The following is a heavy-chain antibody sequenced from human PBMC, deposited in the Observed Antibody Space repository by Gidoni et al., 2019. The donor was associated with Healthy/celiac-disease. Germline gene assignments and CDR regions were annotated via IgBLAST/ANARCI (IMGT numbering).Heavy chain of an antibody. CDR3: AKTVGATTAYYFDY. D-gene: IGHD1-26*01. CDR2: ISGSGGST. V-gene: IGHV3-23*01. J-gene: IGHJ4*02. Sequence: EVQLLESGGGLVQPGGSLRPPCAASGFPFSSDAMSWVRQAQGKGLEWVSAISGSGGSTYYADSVKGRFTISRDNSKNTLYLQMNSLRAEDTAVYYCAKTVGATTAYYFDYWGQGTLVTVSS. CDR1: GFPFSSDA.